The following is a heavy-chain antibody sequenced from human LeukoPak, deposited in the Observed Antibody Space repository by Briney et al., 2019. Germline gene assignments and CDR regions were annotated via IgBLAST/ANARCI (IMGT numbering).Heavy chain of an antibody. Sequence: GGSLRLSCAASGFTFSSYGMHWVRQAPGKGLEWVAVISYDGSNKYYADSVKGRFTISRDNSKNTLYLQMNSLRAEDTAVYYCAKSGTTVTTPRGMDVWGQGTTVTVSS. V-gene: IGHV3-30*18. CDR2: ISYDGSNK. D-gene: IGHD4-17*01. CDR3: AKSGTTVTTPRGMDV. J-gene: IGHJ6*02. CDR1: GFTFSSYG.